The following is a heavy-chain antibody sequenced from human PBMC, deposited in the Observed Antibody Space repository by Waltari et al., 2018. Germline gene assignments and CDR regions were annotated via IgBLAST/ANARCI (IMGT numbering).Heavy chain of an antibody. Sequence: QLQLQESGSGLVKPSQTLSLTCAVSGGSISSGGYSWSWIRQPPGKGLEWIGSIYHSGSTYYNSSLKRRVTISVDRSKNQFSLNLSSVTAADTAVYYCASLYYYDSSGPLGGYWGQGTLVTVSS. D-gene: IGHD3-22*01. CDR2: IYHSGST. V-gene: IGHV4-30-2*01. J-gene: IGHJ4*02. CDR3: ASLYYYDSSGPLGGY. CDR1: GGSISSGGYS.